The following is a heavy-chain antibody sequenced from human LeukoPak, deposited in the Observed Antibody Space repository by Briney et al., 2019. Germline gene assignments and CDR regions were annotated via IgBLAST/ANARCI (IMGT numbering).Heavy chain of an antibody. CDR3: ARQTGSGLFILP. D-gene: IGHD3/OR15-3a*01. J-gene: IGHJ4*02. CDR2: IYYSGNT. CDR1: GFSISSSNSY. V-gene: IGHV4-39*01. Sequence: SETLSLTCTVSGFSISSSNSYWGWIRQPPGKGLEWIGSIYYSGNTYYNASLKSQVSISIDTSKNQFSLRLTSVTAADTAVYYCARQTGSGLFILPGGQGTLVTVSS.